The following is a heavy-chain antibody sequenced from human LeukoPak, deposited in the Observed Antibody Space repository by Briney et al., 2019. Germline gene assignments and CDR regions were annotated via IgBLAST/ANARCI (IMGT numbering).Heavy chain of an antibody. J-gene: IGHJ6*02. CDR1: GGSISNHY. V-gene: IGHV4-59*11. Sequence: SETLSLTCTVSGGSISNHYWSWIRQPPGKGLEWIGFIYHSENPTYNPSLKSRVTISLHTSKNQFSLKLSSVTAADTAVYYCARAPGRDSGYDLGGWYYYYGMDVWGQGTTVTVSS. CDR2: IYHSENP. D-gene: IGHD5-12*01. CDR3: ARAPGRDSGYDLGGWYYYYGMDV.